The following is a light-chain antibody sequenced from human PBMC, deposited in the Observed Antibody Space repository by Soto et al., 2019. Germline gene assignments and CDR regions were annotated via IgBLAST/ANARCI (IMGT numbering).Light chain of an antibody. CDR3: SSYTTSTAHVV. V-gene: IGLV2-14*03. Sequence: QSALTQPASVSGSPGQSITISCIGTSSDVGGYNYVSWYQHHPGKVPKLMIYDVNNRPSGVSHRFAGSKSGNTASLTISGLQAEDEDDYYCSSYTTSTAHVVFGGGTKVTVL. CDR1: SSDVGGYNY. CDR2: DVN. J-gene: IGLJ2*01.